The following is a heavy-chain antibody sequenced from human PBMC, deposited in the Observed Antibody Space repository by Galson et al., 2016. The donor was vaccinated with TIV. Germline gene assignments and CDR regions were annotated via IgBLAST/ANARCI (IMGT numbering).Heavy chain of an antibody. J-gene: IGHJ6*02. CDR1: GLSVNINY. D-gene: IGHD5-12*01. CDR2: ISDGGKT. CDR3: ARDRVVDATYYYYYFGLDV. V-gene: IGHV3-66*02. Sequence: SLRLSCAASGLSVNINYMTWVRQAPGKGLEWVSLISDGGKTYYADSVKGRFTISRDNSKNTLYLQMRSLRLEDTAVYYCARDRVVDATYYYYYFGLDVWGQGTAVTVS.